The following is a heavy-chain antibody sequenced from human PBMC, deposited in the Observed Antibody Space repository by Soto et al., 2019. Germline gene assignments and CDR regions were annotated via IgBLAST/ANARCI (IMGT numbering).Heavy chain of an antibody. V-gene: IGHV5-10-1*01. D-gene: IGHD3-3*01. CDR2: IDPSDSYT. Sequence: PGESLKISCKGSGYSFTSYWISWVRQMPGKGLEWMGRIDPSDSYTNYSPSFQGHVTISADKSISTAYLQWSSLKASDTAMYYCARPPGDFWSGYTNGMDVWGQGTTVTVSS. CDR1: GYSFTSYW. CDR3: ARPPGDFWSGYTNGMDV. J-gene: IGHJ6*02.